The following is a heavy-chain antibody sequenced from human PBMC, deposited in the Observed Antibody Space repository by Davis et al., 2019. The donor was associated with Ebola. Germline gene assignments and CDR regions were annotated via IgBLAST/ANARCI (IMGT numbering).Heavy chain of an antibody. V-gene: IGHV3-11*01. CDR1: GGSISSSSYY. Sequence: LSLTCTVSGGSISSSSYYWGWIRQAPGKGLEWVSYISSSGSTIYYADSVKGRFTISRDNAKNSLYLQMNSLKTEDTAVYYCTRPGIAVAGTEINSVDYWGQGTLVTVSS. CDR3: TRPGIAVAGTEINSVDY. J-gene: IGHJ4*02. CDR2: ISSSGSTI. D-gene: IGHD6-19*01.